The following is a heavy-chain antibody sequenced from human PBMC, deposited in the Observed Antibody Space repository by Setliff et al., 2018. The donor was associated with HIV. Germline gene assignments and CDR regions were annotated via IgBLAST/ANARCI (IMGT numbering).Heavy chain of an antibody. Sequence: PSETLSLTCTVSGGSINNYYWSWIRQPPGKGLEWIGYIYTSGSTNYNPSLKSRVTISVDTSKNQFSLKLSSVTAADTAVYYCARQNGDYVRRFDFWGQGALVTVSS. D-gene: IGHD4-17*01. CDR3: ARQNGDYVRRFDF. V-gene: IGHV4-4*08. CDR1: GGSINNYY. J-gene: IGHJ4*02. CDR2: IYTSGST.